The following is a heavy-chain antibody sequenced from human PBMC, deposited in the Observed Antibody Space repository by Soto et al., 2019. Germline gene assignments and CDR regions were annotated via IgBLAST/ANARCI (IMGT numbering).Heavy chain of an antibody. CDR1: GGSLSNYG. Sequence: QVQLVQSGAEVKKPGSSVKVSCKASGGSLSNYGISWVRQAPGQGLEWMGAIIPVFGTPNYAQKFQDRVSIAAXXSTTTVYMEVRSLTSEDTAVYYCARGDATKIVVTTYYAMDVWGQGTTVTVSS. V-gene: IGHV1-69*12. CDR3: ARGDATKIVVTTYYAMDV. D-gene: IGHD3-22*01. J-gene: IGHJ6*02. CDR2: IIPVFGTP.